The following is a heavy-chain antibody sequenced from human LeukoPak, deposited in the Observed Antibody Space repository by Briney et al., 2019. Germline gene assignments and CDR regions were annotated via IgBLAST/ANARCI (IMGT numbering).Heavy chain of an antibody. D-gene: IGHD3-10*01. Sequence: ASVKVSCKASGYTFTGYYMHWVRQAPGQGLEWMGWINPNSGGTNYAQKFQGGVTMTRGTSISTAYMELSRLRSDDTAVYYCARGGVWFRGVMYHEAFDIWGQGTMVTVSS. CDR2: INPNSGGT. CDR3: ARGGVWFRGVMYHEAFDI. J-gene: IGHJ3*02. CDR1: GYTFTGYY. V-gene: IGHV1-2*02.